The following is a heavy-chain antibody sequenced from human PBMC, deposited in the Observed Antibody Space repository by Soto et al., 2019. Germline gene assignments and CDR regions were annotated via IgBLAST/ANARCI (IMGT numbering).Heavy chain of an antibody. J-gene: IGHJ4*02. V-gene: IGHV3-30*18. CDR2: ISDDGGSK. CDR1: GFTFSSFG. CDR3: AKDRWGDFGDLNLPGY. D-gene: IGHD4-17*01. Sequence: QVLLVESGGGVVQPGRSLRISCAVSGFTFSSFGMQWVRQAPGKGLEWVAVISDDGGSKHYADSVKGRFTISRDNSNNTLYLQMDSLGPEDTAVYYCAKDRWGDFGDLNLPGYWGQGTLVTVSS.